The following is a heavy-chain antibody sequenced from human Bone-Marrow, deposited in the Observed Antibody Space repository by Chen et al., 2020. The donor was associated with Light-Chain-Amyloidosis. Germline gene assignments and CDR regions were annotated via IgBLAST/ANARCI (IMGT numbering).Heavy chain of an antibody. V-gene: IGHV3-20*04. J-gene: IGHJ4*02. CDR3: VRGTVTTRYFDY. CDR1: GFTFDDFV. D-gene: IGHD4-17*01. CDR2: INWNGGST. Sequence: EVELVESGGGLVQPGGSLRLSCAASGFTFDDFVMSWVRQVPGKGLEWVSGINWNGGSTGYAASVKGRFTVSRDNAKNSLYLEMNSLRAEDTALYYCVRGTVTTRYFDYWGQGILVTVSS.